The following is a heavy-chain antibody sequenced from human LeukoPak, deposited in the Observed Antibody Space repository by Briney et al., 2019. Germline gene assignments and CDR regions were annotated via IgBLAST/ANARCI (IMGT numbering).Heavy chain of an antibody. CDR2: IYTSGST. CDR3: ASRWVYDFWSGYPPYYMDV. Sequence: SQTLSLTCTVSGGSISSGSYYWSWIRQPAGKGLEWIGRIYTSGSTNYNPSLKSRVTISVDTSKNQFSLKLSSVTAADTAVYYCASRWVYDFWSGYPPYYMDVWGKGTTVTVSS. CDR1: GGSISSGSYY. J-gene: IGHJ6*03. V-gene: IGHV4-61*02. D-gene: IGHD3-3*01.